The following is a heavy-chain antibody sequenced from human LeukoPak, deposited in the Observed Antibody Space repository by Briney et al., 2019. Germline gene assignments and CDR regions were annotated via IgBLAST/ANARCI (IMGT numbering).Heavy chain of an antibody. J-gene: IGHJ4*02. V-gene: IGHV1-2*02. Sequence: ASVKVSCKASGYTFTNYYIHWVRQAPGQGLEWVGWINPNSGDTNYAQKLQGRVTMTRDTSIITAFMELSRLTPDDTAVYYCARVVSGGVIWAYWGQGTLVTVSS. D-gene: IGHD3-16*01. CDR2: INPNSGDT. CDR3: ARVVSGGVIWAY. CDR1: GYTFTNYY.